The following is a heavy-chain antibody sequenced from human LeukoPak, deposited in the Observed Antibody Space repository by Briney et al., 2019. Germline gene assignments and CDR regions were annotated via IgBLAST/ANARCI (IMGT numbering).Heavy chain of an antibody. Sequence: GGSLRLSCAASGFTFSSYAMSWVRQAPGKGLEWVSAISGSGGSTYYADSVKGRFTTSRDNSKNTLYLQMNSLRAEDTAVYYCAKDLDWLLSDPGLDYWGQGTLVTVSS. CDR1: GFTFSSYA. D-gene: IGHD3-9*01. V-gene: IGHV3-23*01. J-gene: IGHJ4*02. CDR2: ISGSGGST. CDR3: AKDLDWLLSDPGLDY.